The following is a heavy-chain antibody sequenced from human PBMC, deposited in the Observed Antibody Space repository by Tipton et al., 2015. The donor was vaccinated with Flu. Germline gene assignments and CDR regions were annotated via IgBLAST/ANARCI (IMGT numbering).Heavy chain of an antibody. Sequence: TLSLTCTVSGYSIRNSDYYWGWIRQPPGKGLEWIGNIFHSGDTNHNPSLKSRVTISVDTSKNQFSLKLSSVTAADTALYYCARRDYSNYVSEPKNWFDPWSQGTLVTVSS. CDR2: IFHSGDT. CDR1: GYSIRNSDYY. J-gene: IGHJ5*02. CDR3: ARRDYSNYVSEPKNWFDP. D-gene: IGHD4-11*01. V-gene: IGHV4-38-2*02.